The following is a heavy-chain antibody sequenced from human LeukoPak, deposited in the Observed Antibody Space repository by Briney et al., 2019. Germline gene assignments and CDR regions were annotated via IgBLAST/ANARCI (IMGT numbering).Heavy chain of an antibody. Sequence: ASVKVSCKASGYTFTDYYIHWIRQAPGQGLEWMGWINPHTDGTKSAQNFQGRVTMTRDTSISTAYMELSRLTSDDTAVYYGARSYYYYYHMDVWGKGTTVTVSS. J-gene: IGHJ6*03. CDR3: ARSYYYYYHMDV. V-gene: IGHV1-2*02. CDR1: GYTFTDYY. CDR2: INPHTDGT.